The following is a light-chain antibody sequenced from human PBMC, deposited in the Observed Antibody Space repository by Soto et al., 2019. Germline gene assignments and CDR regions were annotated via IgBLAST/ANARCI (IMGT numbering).Light chain of an antibody. CDR2: GAS. CDR1: QTVSSNY. Sequence: VLTQSPGTLSLSPGERATLSCRASQTVSSNYLAWYQQKPGQAPRLLIYGASSRATGIPDRFSGSGSGTDVTLTISRLEPEDFAVYYCQQYGSSISYTFGQGTKLEIK. CDR3: QQYGSSISYT. V-gene: IGKV3-20*01. J-gene: IGKJ2*01.